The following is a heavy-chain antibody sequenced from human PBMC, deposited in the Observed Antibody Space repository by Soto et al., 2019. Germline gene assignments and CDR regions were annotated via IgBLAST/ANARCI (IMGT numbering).Heavy chain of an antibody. D-gene: IGHD3-10*01. CDR2: IYYSGST. CDR3: ARAARGFGHIDH. V-gene: IGHV4-59*01. CDR1: GGSIIRYY. J-gene: IGHJ4*02. Sequence: SETLYITCTVFGGSIIRYYWGWILQPPGKGLEWIGYIYYSGSTNYNPSLKSRATISVDTSKNQFSLTLSAVTAADTGVYYRARAARGFGHIDHWGQGTLVTVPS.